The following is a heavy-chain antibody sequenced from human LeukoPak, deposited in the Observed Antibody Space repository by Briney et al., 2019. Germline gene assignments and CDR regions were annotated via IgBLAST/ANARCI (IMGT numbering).Heavy chain of an antibody. Sequence: GSLRLSCAASGFTFSNYWMGWVRQPPGKGLEWIGEINHSGSTNYNPSLKNRVTISADTSKNQFSLKLSSVTAADTAVYYCARAALYYGSSGLLSHWGQGTLVTVSS. CDR3: ARAALYYGSSGLLSH. CDR2: INHSGST. CDR1: GFTFSNYW. J-gene: IGHJ4*02. D-gene: IGHD3-22*01. V-gene: IGHV4-34*01.